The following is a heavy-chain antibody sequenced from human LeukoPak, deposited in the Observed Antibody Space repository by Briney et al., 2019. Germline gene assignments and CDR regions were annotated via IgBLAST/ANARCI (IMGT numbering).Heavy chain of an antibody. V-gene: IGHV1-2*02. D-gene: IGHD3-10*01. Sequence: ASVNVSCQASGYSFTGYYMRWVRQPPGQGLEWMGWINPNSGGTNYAQKFQGRVTMPRDTSISTAYMELSRLRSDDTAVYYCARVYGESYLIDYWGQGTLVTVSS. CDR2: INPNSGGT. CDR3: ARVYGESYLIDY. CDR1: GYSFTGYY. J-gene: IGHJ4*02.